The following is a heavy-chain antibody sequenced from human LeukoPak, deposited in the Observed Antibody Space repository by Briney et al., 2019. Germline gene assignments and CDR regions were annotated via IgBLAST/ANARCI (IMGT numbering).Heavy chain of an antibody. CDR3: AGVVNDYAIRYFDL. CDR2: IYYNGDT. Sequence: SETLSLTCTVSGGSISTYYWSWIRQPPGKGLEWIGYIYYNGDTKYNPSLKSRVTISVDTPKDQFSLRLRSVTAADTAVYYCAGVVNDYAIRYFDLWGRGTLVPVSS. V-gene: IGHV4-59*01. D-gene: IGHD4-17*01. J-gene: IGHJ2*01. CDR1: GGSISTYY.